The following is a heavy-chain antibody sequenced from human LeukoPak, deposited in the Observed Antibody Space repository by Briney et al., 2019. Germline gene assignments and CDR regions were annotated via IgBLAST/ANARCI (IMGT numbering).Heavy chain of an antibody. Sequence: SDTLSLTCAVSGYSICSSNWWGWIRQPPGRGLEWIGYMYYTESTYYNPSLKSRVTMSVDTSKNQFSLKLSSVTAVDTAVYYCARTRVARFAFDMWGQGTMVTVSS. CDR3: ARTRVARFAFDM. J-gene: IGHJ3*02. D-gene: IGHD3-3*01. CDR2: MYYTEST. CDR1: GYSICSSNW. V-gene: IGHV4-28*01.